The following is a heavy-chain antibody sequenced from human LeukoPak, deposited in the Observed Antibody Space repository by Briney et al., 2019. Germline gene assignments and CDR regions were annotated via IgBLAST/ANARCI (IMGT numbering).Heavy chain of an antibody. CDR3: AREWSSGAFDI. D-gene: IGHD3-10*01. Sequence: PSETLSLTCTVSGGSITSHYWSWVRQPPGKGLEWIANIDYNGNTNYNPSLKSRVTISVDTSKNQFSLKLSSVTAADTAVYYCAREWSSGAFDIWGQGTMVTVSS. CDR1: GGSITSHY. V-gene: IGHV4-59*11. CDR2: IDYNGNT. J-gene: IGHJ3*02.